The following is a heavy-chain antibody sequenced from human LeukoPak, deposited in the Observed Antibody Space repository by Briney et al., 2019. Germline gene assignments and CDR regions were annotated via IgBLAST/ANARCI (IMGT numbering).Heavy chain of an antibody. CDR1: GDTFTDYY. CDR3: AMELLVPVPLKAFDY. J-gene: IGHJ4*02. D-gene: IGHD6-13*01. V-gene: IGHV1-2*02. CDR2: INPGNGDT. Sequence: ASVKVSCKASGDTFTDYYIHWVRQAPGQGLEWVAGINPGNGDTHFAQRFHGRVTVTRDTAINTGYMELSGLRSDDTAVYYCAMELLVPVPLKAFDYWGQGTLVSVSS.